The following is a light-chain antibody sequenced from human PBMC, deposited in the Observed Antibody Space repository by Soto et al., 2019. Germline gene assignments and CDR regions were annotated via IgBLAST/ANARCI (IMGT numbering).Light chain of an antibody. CDR3: QQGSSTPVT. CDR1: QTISNY. Sequence: DIQMTQSPSSLSASVGDRVTITCRASQTISNYLNWYQQKPWKAPKLLLYASSSLQSGVPSRFSGSGSGTDFTLTISGLQPEEFATYSCQQGSSTPVTFGPGTKVDFK. J-gene: IGKJ3*01. V-gene: IGKV1-39*01. CDR2: ASS.